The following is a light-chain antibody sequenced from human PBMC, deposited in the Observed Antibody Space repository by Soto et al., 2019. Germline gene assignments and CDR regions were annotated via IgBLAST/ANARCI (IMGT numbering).Light chain of an antibody. CDR1: SSDVGGYNY. V-gene: IGLV2-14*03. CDR3: SSYTTSNTRQIV. J-gene: IGLJ1*01. CDR2: DVS. Sequence: QSMLTQHASVSESPGQSITISCTGNSSDVGGYNYVSWYQHHPGKAPKLMIYDVSNRPSGVSNRFSGSKSGNTASLTISGLQPEDEADYYCSSYTTSNTRQIVFGTGTKVTVL.